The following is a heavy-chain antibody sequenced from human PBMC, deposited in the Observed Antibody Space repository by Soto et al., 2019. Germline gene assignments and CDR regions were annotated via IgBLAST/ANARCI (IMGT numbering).Heavy chain of an antibody. CDR3: AKDAVGITMVRGVLRPFDY. V-gene: IGHV3-23*01. Sequence: EVQLLESGGGLVQPGGSLRLSCAASGFTFSSYAMSWVRQAPGKGLEWVSAISGSGGSTYYADSVKGRFTISRDNSKNTLYLQMNSLRAEDTAVYYCAKDAVGITMVRGVLRPFDYWGQGTLVTVSS. J-gene: IGHJ4*02. D-gene: IGHD3-10*01. CDR2: ISGSGGST. CDR1: GFTFSSYA.